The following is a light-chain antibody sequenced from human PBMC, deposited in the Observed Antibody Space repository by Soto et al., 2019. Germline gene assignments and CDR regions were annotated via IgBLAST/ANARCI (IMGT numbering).Light chain of an antibody. V-gene: IGLV2-23*02. CDR3: CSFAPNNTFV. CDR1: ASDVGRYNL. CDR2: EVG. J-gene: IGLJ1*01. Sequence: QSALTQPASVSGSPGQSIVISCTGTASDVGRYNLVSWYQHHPGKAPKLVMYEVGKRPSGVSNRFSGSKFGNSASLTVSGLQTEDEGDYYCCSFAPNNTFVFGGGTKLTVL.